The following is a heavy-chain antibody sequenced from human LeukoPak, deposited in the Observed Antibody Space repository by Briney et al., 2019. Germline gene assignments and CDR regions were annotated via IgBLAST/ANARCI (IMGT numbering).Heavy chain of an antibody. CDR1: GFTFSSYS. V-gene: IGHV3-21*01. J-gene: IGHJ3*02. CDR2: ISSSSSYI. D-gene: IGHD5-24*01. Sequence: GGSLRLSCAASGFTFSSYSMNWVRQAPGKGLEWVSSISSSSSYIYYADSVKGRFTISRDNAKNSLYLQMNSLRAEDTAAYYCARPAVRDGYNYGAFDIWGQGTMVTVSS. CDR3: ARPAVRDGYNYGAFDI.